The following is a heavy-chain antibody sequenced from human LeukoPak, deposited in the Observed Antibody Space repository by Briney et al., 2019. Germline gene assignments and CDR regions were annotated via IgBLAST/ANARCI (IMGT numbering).Heavy chain of an antibody. Sequence: GGSLRLSCAASGFTFSSYGMNWVRQAPGKGLEWVSGISGSGSRTDYADSVKGRFTISRDNAKNTLYLQMNSLRAEDTAAYYCAKGSREWELLDAFDIWGQGAMVTVSS. CDR1: GFTFSSYG. V-gene: IGHV3-23*01. CDR3: AKGSREWELLDAFDI. D-gene: IGHD1-26*01. J-gene: IGHJ3*02. CDR2: ISGSGSRT.